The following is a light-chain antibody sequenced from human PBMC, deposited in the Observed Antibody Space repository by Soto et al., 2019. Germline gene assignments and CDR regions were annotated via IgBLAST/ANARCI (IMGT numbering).Light chain of an antibody. CDR1: QSVSSNY. Sequence: EVVLTQSPGTLSLSPGERASLSCRATQSVSSNYLAWYQQKPGQAHRLXIYGAYSRATSIQDRFSGNGSGTDFTLTIRRLEPEDFAVYYCQQYGSSPWTFGQGTKVDIK. CDR3: QQYGSSPWT. J-gene: IGKJ1*01. CDR2: GAY. V-gene: IGKV3-20*01.